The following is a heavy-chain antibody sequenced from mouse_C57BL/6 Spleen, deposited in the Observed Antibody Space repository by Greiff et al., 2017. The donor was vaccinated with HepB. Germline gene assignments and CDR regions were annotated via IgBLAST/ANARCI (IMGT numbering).Heavy chain of an antibody. CDR1: GFNIKDDY. Sequence: VQLQQSGAELVRPGASVKLSCTASGFNIKDDYMHWVKQRPEQGLEWIGWIDPENGDTEYASKFQGKATITADTSSNTAYLQLSSLTYEDTAVYYCTTWGDKGFDYWGQGTTLTVSS. CDR2: IDPENGDT. J-gene: IGHJ2*01. CDR3: TTWGDKGFDY. V-gene: IGHV14-4*01.